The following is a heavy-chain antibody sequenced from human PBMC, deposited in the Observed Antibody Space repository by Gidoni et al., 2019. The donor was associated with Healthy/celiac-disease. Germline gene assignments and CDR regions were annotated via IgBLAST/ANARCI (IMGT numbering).Heavy chain of an antibody. CDR1: GFTFSSYG. J-gene: IGHJ4*02. Sequence: QVQLVESGGGVVQPGRSLRLSCAASGFTFSSYGMHWVRQAPGKGLEWVAVISYEGSNKYYADSVKGRFTISRDNSKNTLYLQMNSLRAEDTAVYYCAKAHSNGYFDYWGQGTLVTVSS. D-gene: IGHD4-4*01. CDR2: ISYEGSNK. V-gene: IGHV3-30*18. CDR3: AKAHSNGYFDY.